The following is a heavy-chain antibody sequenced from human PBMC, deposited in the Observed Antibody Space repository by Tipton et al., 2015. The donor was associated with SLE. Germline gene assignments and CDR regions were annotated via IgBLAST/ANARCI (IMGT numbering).Heavy chain of an antibody. D-gene: IGHD3-9*01. V-gene: IGHV4-34*01. Sequence: LRLSCAASGFTFSSYAMHWVRQAPGKGLEWIGEIHHSGSTNYNPSLKSRLTILLDTSKTQFFLRLTSMTAADTAVYYCARSVDILTAYWFDPWGQGTLVTVSS. CDR1: GFTFSSYA. CDR2: IHHSGST. CDR3: ARSVDILTAYWFDP. J-gene: IGHJ5*02.